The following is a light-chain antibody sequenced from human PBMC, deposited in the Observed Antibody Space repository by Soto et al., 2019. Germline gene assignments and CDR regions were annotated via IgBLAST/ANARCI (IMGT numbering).Light chain of an antibody. J-gene: IGKJ1*01. V-gene: IGKV1-5*03. CDR3: QQYSTFWT. CDR1: QTISSW. Sequence: DIQMTQSPSTLSGSVGDRVTITCRASQTISSWLAWYQQKPGKAPKLLIYKASTLKSGVPSRFSGSGSGTEFTLTISSLQPDDSATYYCQQYSTFWTFGQGTKVDI. CDR2: KAS.